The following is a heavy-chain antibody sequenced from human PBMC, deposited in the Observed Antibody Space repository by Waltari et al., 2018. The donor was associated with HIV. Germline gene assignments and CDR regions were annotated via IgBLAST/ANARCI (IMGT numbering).Heavy chain of an antibody. CDR2: IILIFGAT. V-gene: IGHV1-69*01. Sequence: QEPLVQSGAEVKKPGSSVKVSCQASGGTSRSNAISWVRQAPGHGLEWMGGIILIFGATNYAQKFHGRLTINADESTGTVYMELSNLTFEDTAVYYCARGSSGSYRWFDPWGHGTLVTVSS. J-gene: IGHJ5*02. CDR3: ARGSSGSYRWFDP. D-gene: IGHD1-26*01. CDR1: GGTSRSNA.